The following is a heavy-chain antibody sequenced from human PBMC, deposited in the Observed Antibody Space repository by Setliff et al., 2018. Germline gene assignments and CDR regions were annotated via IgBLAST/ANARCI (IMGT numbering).Heavy chain of an antibody. V-gene: IGHV3-23*01. Sequence: PSETLSLTCTVSGGSISSGGYYWSWIRQHPGKGLEWVSSILGSGDSTYYADSVKGRFTISRDNSKNTLYLQMDSLRAEDTAVYYCAKMFGDYSSRWYGVGEDYWGQGTLVTVSS. D-gene: IGHD6-13*01. CDR3: AKMFGDYSSRWYGVGEDY. CDR2: ILGSGDST. CDR1: GGSISSGGYY. J-gene: IGHJ4*02.